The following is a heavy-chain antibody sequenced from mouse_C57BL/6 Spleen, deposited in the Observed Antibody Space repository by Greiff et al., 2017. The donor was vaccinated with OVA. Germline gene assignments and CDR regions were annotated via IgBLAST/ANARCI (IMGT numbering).Heavy chain of an antibody. Sequence: VQLQQSGPELVKPGASVKISCKASGSTFTDYYMNWVKQSHGKSLEWIGDINPNNGGTSYNQKFKGKATLTVDKSSSTAYMELRSLTSEDSAVYYCLYYYGSSPFAYWGQGTLVTVSA. J-gene: IGHJ3*01. CDR1: GSTFTDYY. D-gene: IGHD1-1*01. CDR2: INPNNGGT. CDR3: LYYYGSSPFAY. V-gene: IGHV1-26*01.